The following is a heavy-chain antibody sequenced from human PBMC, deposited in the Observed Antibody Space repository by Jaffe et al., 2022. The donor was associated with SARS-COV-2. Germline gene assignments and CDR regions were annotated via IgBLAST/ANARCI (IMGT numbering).Heavy chain of an antibody. V-gene: IGHV1-18*01. CDR2: ISGYTANT. D-gene: IGHD2-15*01. CDR3: ARSGGCGERGCYSGGYYYYYMDV. J-gene: IGHJ6*03. CDR1: GYTFTSYG. Sequence: QVQLVQSGAEVKKPGASVKVSCKASGYTFTSYGFSWVRQAPGQGLEWMGWISGYTANTHLAQKFQGRVTMTTDTSTRTAYMELRSLISDDTAVYYCARSGGCGERGCYSGGYYYYYMDVWGKGTTVTVSS.